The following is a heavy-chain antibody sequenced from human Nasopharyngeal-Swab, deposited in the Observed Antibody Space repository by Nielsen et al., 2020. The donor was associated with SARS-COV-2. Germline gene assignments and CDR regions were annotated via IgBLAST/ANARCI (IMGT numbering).Heavy chain of an antibody. CDR3: AALLDYGDYGPDY. J-gene: IGHJ4*02. D-gene: IGHD4-17*01. V-gene: IGHV3-9*01. Sequence: SLKISCAASGFTFDDYAMHWVRQAPGKGLEWVPGISWNSGSIGYADSVKGRFTISRDNAKNSLYLQMNSLRAEDTALYYCAALLDYGDYGPDYWGQGTLVTVSS. CDR2: ISWNSGSI. CDR1: GFTFDDYA.